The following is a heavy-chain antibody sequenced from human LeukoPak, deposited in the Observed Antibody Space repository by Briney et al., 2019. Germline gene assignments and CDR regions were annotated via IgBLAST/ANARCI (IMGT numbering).Heavy chain of an antibody. CDR1: GFTFSSYG. J-gene: IGHJ6*03. CDR2: ISGSGGST. D-gene: IGHD4-17*01. Sequence: GGSLRLSCAASGFTFSSYGMSWVRQAPGKGLEWVSAISGSGGSTYYADSVKGRFTISRDNSKNTLYLQMNSLRAEDTAVYYCAKAEKRTSLTTVTRGYMDVWGKGTAVTVSS. CDR3: AKAEKRTSLTTVTRGYMDV. V-gene: IGHV3-23*01.